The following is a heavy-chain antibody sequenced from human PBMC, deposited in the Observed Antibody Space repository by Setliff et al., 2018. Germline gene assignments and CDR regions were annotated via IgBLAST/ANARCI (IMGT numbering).Heavy chain of an antibody. J-gene: IGHJ4*01. CDR2: LHTSGST. D-gene: IGHD3-9*01. CDR3: ARERYFDWFFED. V-gene: IGHV4-61*02. Sequence: SETLSLTCAVSGGSISSGSYYWSWIRQPAGKGLEWVGRLHTSGSTNYNPSLKSRVTISRDTSTNQFSLKLGSVTAADAAVYYCARERYFDWFFEDWGHGTLVTVSS. CDR1: GGSISSGSYY.